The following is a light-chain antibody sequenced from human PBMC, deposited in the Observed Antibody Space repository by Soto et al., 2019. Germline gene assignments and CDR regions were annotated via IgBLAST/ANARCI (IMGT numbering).Light chain of an antibody. V-gene: IGKV3-15*01. J-gene: IGKJ1*01. CDR3: QQSNNWPPET. CDR1: QSISSN. CDR2: GAS. Sequence: EIVLTHSPGTLSLSPGVRATLSCRASQSISSNLAWYQQKPGQAPRLLIYGASTRATGIPARFSGSGSGTEFTLTITSLQSEDFAVYYCQQSNNWPPETFGQGTKVDIK.